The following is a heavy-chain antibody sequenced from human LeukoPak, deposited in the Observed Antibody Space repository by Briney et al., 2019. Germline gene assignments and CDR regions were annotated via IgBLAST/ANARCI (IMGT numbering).Heavy chain of an antibody. D-gene: IGHD4-17*01. Sequence: GSLRLSCAASGFTFTTYWMTWVRQAPGKGLEWIGEINHSGSTNYNPSLKSRVTISVDTSKNQFSLKLSSVTAADTAVYYCARVNYGDYGSYYYYYMDVWGKGTTVTISS. CDR2: INHSGST. CDR1: GFTFTTYW. J-gene: IGHJ6*03. V-gene: IGHV4-34*01. CDR3: ARVNYGDYGSYYYYYMDV.